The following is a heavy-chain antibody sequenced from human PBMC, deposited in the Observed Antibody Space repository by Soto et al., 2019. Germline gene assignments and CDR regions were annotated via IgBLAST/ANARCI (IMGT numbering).Heavy chain of an antibody. CDR1: GGSFSGYY. V-gene: IGHV4-34*01. CDR3: ARLYSSGWFSYYYYGMDV. J-gene: IGHJ6*02. CDR2: INHSGST. D-gene: IGHD6-19*01. Sequence: SETLSLTCAVYGGSFSGYYWSWIRQPPGKGLEWIGEINHSGSTNYNPSLKSRVTISVDTSKNQFSLKLSSVTAADTAVYYCARLYSSGWFSYYYYGMDVWGQGTTVTVSS.